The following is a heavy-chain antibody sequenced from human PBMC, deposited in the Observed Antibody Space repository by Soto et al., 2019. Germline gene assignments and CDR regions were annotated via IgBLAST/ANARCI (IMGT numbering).Heavy chain of an antibody. CDR3: AREDSFGGSAFDN. J-gene: IGHJ4*02. Sequence: PSETLSLTCTVSGVSISSGGSYWSWIRQHPGKGLEWIGYIFYSGTTYYNPSLKSRVNISLDMSKNQFSLKLSSVTAADTAVYFCAREDSFGGSAFDNWGQGTLVTVSS. CDR2: IFYSGTT. V-gene: IGHV4-31*03. D-gene: IGHD2-15*01. CDR1: GVSISSGGSY.